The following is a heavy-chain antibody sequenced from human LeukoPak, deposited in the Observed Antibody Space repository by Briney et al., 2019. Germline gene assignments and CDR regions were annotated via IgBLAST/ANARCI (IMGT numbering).Heavy chain of an antibody. D-gene: IGHD3-22*01. CDR2: FDPEDGET. CDR3: ATSFSSGYHFDY. J-gene: IGHJ4*02. V-gene: IGHV1-24*01. CDR1: GYTLTELS. Sequence: ASVKVSCKVSGYTLTELSMHWVQQAPGKGLEWMGGFDPEDGETIYAQKFQGRVTMTEDTSTDTAYMELSSLRSEDTAVCYCATSFSSGYHFDYWGQGTLVTVSS.